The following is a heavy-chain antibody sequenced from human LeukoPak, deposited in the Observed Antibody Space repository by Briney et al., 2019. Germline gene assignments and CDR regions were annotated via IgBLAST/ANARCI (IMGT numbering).Heavy chain of an antibody. J-gene: IGHJ4*02. D-gene: IGHD3-16*02. V-gene: IGHV3-21*01. CDR1: GFTLSSYN. CDR2: ISSSSSYI. CDR3: TRGYRGADN. Sequence: GGSLRLSCVRSGFTLSSYNMNWVRQAPGKGLEWVSSISSSSSYIYYADSVKGRFTISRDNAKNSLYLQLNSLRAEDTAVYFCTRGYRGADNWGQGTLVTVSS.